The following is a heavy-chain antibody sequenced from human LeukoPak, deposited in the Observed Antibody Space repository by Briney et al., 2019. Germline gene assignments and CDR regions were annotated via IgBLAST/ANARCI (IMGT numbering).Heavy chain of an antibody. J-gene: IGHJ3*02. D-gene: IGHD3-10*01. V-gene: IGHV1-69*04. CDR3: ARGAVLLWFGGHAFDI. CDR1: GGTFSSYA. CDR2: IIPILGIA. Sequence: ASVKVSCKASGGTFSSYAISWVRQAPGQGLEWMGRIIPILGIANYAQKLQGRVTITADKSTSTAYMELSSLRSEDTAVYYCARGAVLLWFGGHAFDIWGQGTMVTVSS.